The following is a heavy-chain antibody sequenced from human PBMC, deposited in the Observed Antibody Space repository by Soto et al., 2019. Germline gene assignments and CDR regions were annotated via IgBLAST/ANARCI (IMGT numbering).Heavy chain of an antibody. J-gene: IGHJ5*02. Sequence: PSETLSLTCTVSGGSISSGDYYWSWIRQPPGKGLEWIGYIYYSGSTYYNPSLKSRVTISVDTSKNQFSLKLSSVTAADTAVYYCARGLTYYYDSSGSGSWFDPWGQGTLVTVSS. CDR3: ARGLTYYYDSSGSGSWFDP. V-gene: IGHV4-30-4*01. CDR1: GGSISSGDYY. CDR2: IYYSGST. D-gene: IGHD3-22*01.